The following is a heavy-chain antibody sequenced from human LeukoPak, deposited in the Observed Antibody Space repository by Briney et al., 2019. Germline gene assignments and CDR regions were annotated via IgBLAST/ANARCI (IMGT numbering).Heavy chain of an antibody. D-gene: IGHD3-22*01. V-gene: IGHV3-23*01. J-gene: IGHJ5*02. CDR2: ISGSGGST. CDR1: GFTFSRYT. CDR3: AKALYYYDSSAIT. Sequence: GGSLRLSCAASGFTFSRYTMSWVRQAPGKGLEWVSAISGSGGSTYYADSVKGRFTISRDNSKNTLYLQMNSLRAEDTAVYYCAKALYYYDSSAITWGQGTLVTVSS.